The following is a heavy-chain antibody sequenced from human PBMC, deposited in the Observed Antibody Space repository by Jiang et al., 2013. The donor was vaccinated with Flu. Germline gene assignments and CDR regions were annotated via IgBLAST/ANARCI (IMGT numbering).Heavy chain of an antibody. J-gene: IGHJ4*02. Sequence: GSGLVKPSETLSLTCTVSGGSISSSSYYWGWIRQPPGKGLEWIGSIYYSGSTYYNPSLKSRVTISVDTSKNQFSLKLSSVTAADTAVYYCARDIIAAAFDYWGQGTLVTVSS. V-gene: IGHV4-39*02. D-gene: IGHD6-13*01. CDR3: ARDIIAAAFDY. CDR2: IYYSGST. CDR1: GGSISSSSYY.